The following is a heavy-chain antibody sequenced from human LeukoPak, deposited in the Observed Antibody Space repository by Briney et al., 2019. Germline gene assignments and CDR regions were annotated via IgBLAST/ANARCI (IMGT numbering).Heavy chain of an antibody. CDR2: ISSSSSTI. CDR3: ARDLPYGSSTFDY. CDR1: GFTFSSYS. D-gene: IGHD1-26*01. Sequence: GGSLRLSCAASGFTFSSYSMNWVRQAPGKGLEWVSYISSSSSTIYYADSVKGRFTISRDNAKNSLYLQMNSLRAEDTAVYYCARDLPYGSSTFDYWGQGTLVTVSS. V-gene: IGHV3-48*04. J-gene: IGHJ4*02.